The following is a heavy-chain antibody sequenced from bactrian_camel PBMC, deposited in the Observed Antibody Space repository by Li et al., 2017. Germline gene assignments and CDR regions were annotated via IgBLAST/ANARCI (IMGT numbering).Heavy chain of an antibody. CDR3: AAARPYFLQTCGGTWQTSGDKY. Sequence: QVQLVESGGGSVQAGGSLKVSCAAPGWVLSAYCMGWFRQAPGKEREGVVAIDSVGSASYIDSVKGRFTISTDSAEMTLYLQMDSLKPEDTAMYYCAAARPYFLQTCGGTWQTSGDKYWGQGTQVTVS. D-gene: IGHD7*01. V-gene: IGHV3S53*01. CDR1: GWVLSAYC. CDR2: IDSVGSA. J-gene: IGHJ4*01.